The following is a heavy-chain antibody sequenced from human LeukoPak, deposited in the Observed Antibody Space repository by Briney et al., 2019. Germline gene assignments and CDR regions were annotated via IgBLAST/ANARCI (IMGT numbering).Heavy chain of an antibody. CDR1: GFTFSSYA. CDR3: ARERLAVSGSNWFDP. D-gene: IGHD6-19*01. Sequence: PGGSLRLSCAASGFTFSSYAMHWVRQAPGKGLERVAVISYDGSNKYYADSVKGRFTISSDNSKNTLYLQIHSLRAEDTAVYWCARERLAVSGSNWFDPWGQGTLVTVSS. CDR2: ISYDGSNK. V-gene: IGHV3-30*04. J-gene: IGHJ5*02.